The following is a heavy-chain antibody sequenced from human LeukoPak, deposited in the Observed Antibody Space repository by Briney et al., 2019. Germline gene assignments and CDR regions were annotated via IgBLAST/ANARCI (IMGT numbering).Heavy chain of an antibody. J-gene: IGHJ5*02. CDR1: GGSISSGGYY. V-gene: IGHV4-30-2*01. CDR2: IYHSGST. Sequence: SETLSLTCTVSGGSISSGGYYWSWIRQPPGKGLEWIGYIYHSGSTYYNPSLKSRVTISVDRPKNQFSLKLSSVTAADTAVYYCARDISGFDPWGQGTLVTVSS. CDR3: ARDISGFDP.